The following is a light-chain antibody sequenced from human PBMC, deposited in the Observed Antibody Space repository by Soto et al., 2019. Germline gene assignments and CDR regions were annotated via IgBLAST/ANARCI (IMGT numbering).Light chain of an antibody. J-gene: IGLJ3*02. CDR2: EVS. Sequence: QSVLTQPPSASGSAGQSVTLSCTGTSSDVGGYNYVSWYQQHPGKAPKVMIYEVSKRPSRVPDRFSGSQSGNTAALTVSGLQAEGEADYYCSSYAGSNLGVFGGGTKLTVL. V-gene: IGLV2-8*01. CDR1: SSDVGGYNY. CDR3: SSYAGSNLGV.